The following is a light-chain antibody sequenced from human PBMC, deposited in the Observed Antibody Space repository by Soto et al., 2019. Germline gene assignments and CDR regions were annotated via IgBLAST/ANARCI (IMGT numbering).Light chain of an antibody. CDR1: QSVNNNH. V-gene: IGKV3-20*01. CDR3: QQHGSSPRT. Sequence: EIVLTQSPGALSLSPGERATLSCRASQSVNNNHLAWYHQKPGQAPRLLTYDVSKRATGVPDRISGSGSGTDFTLTITRLEPEDFAVYYCQQHGSSPRTFGQGTRLEIK. CDR2: DVS. J-gene: IGKJ1*01.